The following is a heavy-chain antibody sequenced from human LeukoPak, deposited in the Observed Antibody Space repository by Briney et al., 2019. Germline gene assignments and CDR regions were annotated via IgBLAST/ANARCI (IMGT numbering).Heavy chain of an antibody. CDR3: ARDYGDHRVDY. CDR2: IYHSGST. V-gene: IGHV4-38-2*02. D-gene: IGHD4-17*01. Sequence: PSETLSLTCTVSGYSISSGYYWGWIRQPPGKGLEWIGSIYHSGSTYYNPSLKSRITISIDTSKKQFALKLSSVTAADTAVYYCARDYGDHRVDYWAREPWSPSPQ. CDR1: GYSISSGYY. J-gene: IGHJ4*02.